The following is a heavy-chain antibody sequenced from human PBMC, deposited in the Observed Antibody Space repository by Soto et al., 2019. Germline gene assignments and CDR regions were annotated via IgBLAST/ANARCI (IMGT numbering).Heavy chain of an antibody. D-gene: IGHD3-9*01. Sequence: GGSLRLSCAASGLTVSSNYMSWVRQAPGKGLEWVSVIYSGGSTYYADSVKGRFTISRDNSKNTLYLQMNSLRAEDTAVYYCARGRSSGRSVHYDILTGYYFYWYFELWGRGTLVTVSS. J-gene: IGHJ2*01. V-gene: IGHV3-66*01. CDR2: IYSGGST. CDR1: GLTVSSNY. CDR3: ARGRSSGRSVHYDILTGYYFYWYFEL.